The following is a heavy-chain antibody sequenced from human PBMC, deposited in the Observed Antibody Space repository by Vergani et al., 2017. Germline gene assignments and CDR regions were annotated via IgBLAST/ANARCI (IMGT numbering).Heavy chain of an antibody. CDR1: GFTFSSYG. D-gene: IGHD3-9*01. CDR3: ARKGYDIVTGSDYYGMDV. Sequence: QVQLVESGGGVVQPGRSLRLSCAASGFTFSSYGMHWVRQAPGKGLEWVAVIWYDGSNKYYADSVKGRFTISRDNSKNTLYLQMNSLRAEDTAVYYCARKGYDIVTGSDYYGMDVWGQGTTVTVSS. J-gene: IGHJ6*02. CDR2: IWYDGSNK. V-gene: IGHV3-33*01.